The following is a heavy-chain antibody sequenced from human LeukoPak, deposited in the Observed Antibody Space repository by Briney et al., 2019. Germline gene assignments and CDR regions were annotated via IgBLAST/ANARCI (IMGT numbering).Heavy chain of an antibody. CDR2: INEDGSST. J-gene: IGHJ4*02. Sequence: GGSLRLSCAASGYTFSTYWMHWVRQGPGKGLVWVSRINEDGSSTSYAESVRGRFTISRDNAKNTLYLQMNSLRAEDTAVYYCARITMVRGAAKEFDYWGQGTLVTVSS. D-gene: IGHD3-10*01. CDR1: GYTFSTYW. CDR3: ARITMVRGAAKEFDY. V-gene: IGHV3-74*01.